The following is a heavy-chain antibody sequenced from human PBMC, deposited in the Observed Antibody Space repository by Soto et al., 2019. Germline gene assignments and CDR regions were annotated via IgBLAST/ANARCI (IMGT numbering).Heavy chain of an antibody. CDR2: VSNSGTK. J-gene: IGHJ4*01. V-gene: IGHV3-48*03. CDR1: GFIFSNFE. CDR3: ARGDTSWYASFDY. Sequence: SLRLSCAVSGFIFSNFEMNWVRQAPGKGLEWISYVSNSGTKSYADSVKGRFTISRDNTKDSLYLQMNSLRAEDTAVYYCARGDTSWYASFDYWGHGVLVTVSS. D-gene: IGHD6-13*01.